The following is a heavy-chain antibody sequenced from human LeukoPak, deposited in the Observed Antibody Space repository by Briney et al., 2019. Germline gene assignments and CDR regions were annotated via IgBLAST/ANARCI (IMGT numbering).Heavy chain of an antibody. J-gene: IGHJ4*02. V-gene: IGHV3-30*18. D-gene: IGHD4-23*01. CDR1: GFTFSSYG. Sequence: SGGSLRLSCAASGFTFSSYGMHWVRQAPGKGLEWVAVISYDGTNKYYADSVKGRFTISRDNSKNTLYLQMNRLRAEDTAVFYCAKNRGNYGGNGPDYWGQGTLVTVSS. CDR3: AKNRGNYGGNGPDY. CDR2: ISYDGTNK.